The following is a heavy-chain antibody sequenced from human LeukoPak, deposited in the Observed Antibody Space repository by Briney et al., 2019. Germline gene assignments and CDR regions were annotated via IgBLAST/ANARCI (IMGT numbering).Heavy chain of an antibody. V-gene: IGHV3-15*01. CDR2: IKSKTGGGTI. CDR3: TTAMVVTAILYFQH. D-gene: IGHD2-21*02. CDR1: GFTFSNAW. Sequence: KPGGSLRLSYEVSGFTFSNAWMSWVRQAPGKGLEWVGRIKSKTGGGTIDYAAPVKDRFTISRDDSKNTLYLQMNSLKTEDTAVYYCTTAMVVTAILYFQHWGQGTLVTVSS. J-gene: IGHJ1*01.